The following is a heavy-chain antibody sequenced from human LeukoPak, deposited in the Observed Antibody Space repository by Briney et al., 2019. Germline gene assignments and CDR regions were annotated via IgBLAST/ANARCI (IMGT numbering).Heavy chain of an antibody. CDR3: ASDSSGYYMNYYYYYMDV. J-gene: IGHJ6*03. CDR1: GGTFSSYA. V-gene: IGHV1-69*13. CDR2: IIPIFGTA. D-gene: IGHD3-22*01. Sequence: GASVKVSCKASGGTFSSYAISWVRQAPGQGLEWMGGIIPIFGTANYAQKFQGRVTITADESTSTAYMELSSLRSEDTAAYYCASDSSGYYMNYYYYYMDVWGKGTTVTVSS.